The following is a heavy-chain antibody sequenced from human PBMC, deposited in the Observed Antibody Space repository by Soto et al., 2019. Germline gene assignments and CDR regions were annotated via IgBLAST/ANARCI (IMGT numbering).Heavy chain of an antibody. CDR2: ISDSSTYI. V-gene: IGHV3-21*01. D-gene: IGHD3-10*01. CDR1: GFTFSGYT. J-gene: IGHJ6*02. Sequence: PGGSLRLSCAASGFTFSGYTINWVRQAPGKGLEWVSSISDSSTYIYYADSVKGRFAISRDNAKNSLYLQMNSLRAEDAAVYYCARMGAGICVSVSCYPSPTMGYGMDVWGQGTAVTVSS. CDR3: ARMGAGICVSVSCYPSPTMGYGMDV.